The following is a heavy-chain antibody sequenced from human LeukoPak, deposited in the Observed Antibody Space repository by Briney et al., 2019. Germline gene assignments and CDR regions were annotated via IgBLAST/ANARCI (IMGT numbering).Heavy chain of an antibody. CDR1: GGSISSGGYY. V-gene: IGHV4-30-2*01. Sequence: SQTLSLTCTVSGGSISSGGYYWSWVRQPPGKGLEWIGYIYHSGSTNYNPSLKSRVTISVDTSKNQFSLKLSSVTAADTAVYYCARQPHYGDYLGPFDPWGQGTLVTVSS. CDR3: ARQPHYGDYLGPFDP. CDR2: IYHSGST. J-gene: IGHJ5*02. D-gene: IGHD4-17*01.